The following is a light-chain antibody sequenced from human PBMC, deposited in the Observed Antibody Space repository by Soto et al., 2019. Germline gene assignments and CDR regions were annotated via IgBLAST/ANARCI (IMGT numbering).Light chain of an antibody. J-gene: IGKJ5*01. Sequence: EIVMTQSPAPLSVSPGDRATLSCRASQSVSSNLAWYQQRPGQAPRLLIYDASRRATGIPDRFSGSGSGTDFTLTISMLEPEDFAIYYCQQRHSWVTLGQGTRLEIK. V-gene: IGKV3-11*01. CDR3: QQRHSWVT. CDR2: DAS. CDR1: QSVSSN.